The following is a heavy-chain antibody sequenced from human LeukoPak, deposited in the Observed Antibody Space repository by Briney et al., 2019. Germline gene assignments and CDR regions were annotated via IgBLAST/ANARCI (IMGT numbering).Heavy chain of an antibody. CDR2: IHSDGKT. Sequence: GGSLRLSCAASGFTVSSNYVSWVRQAPGKGLEWVSVIHSDGKTYYADSVKGRFTISRDSSQNTLYLQMNSLRAEDTAVYYCARHGVLRYIDDWGQGTLVTVPS. D-gene: IGHD3-9*01. CDR1: GFTVSSNY. CDR3: ARHGVLRYIDD. J-gene: IGHJ4*02. V-gene: IGHV3-53*01.